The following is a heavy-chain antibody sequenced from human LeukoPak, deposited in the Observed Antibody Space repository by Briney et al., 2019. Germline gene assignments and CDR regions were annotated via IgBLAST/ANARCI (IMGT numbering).Heavy chain of an antibody. CDR2: INPNSGGT. D-gene: IGHD3-10*01. V-gene: IGHV1-2*02. CDR3: ARETLVMWFGELSTTSSGAFDI. J-gene: IGHJ3*02. CDR1: GYTFTGYY. Sequence: GASVKVSCKASGYTFTGYYMHWVRQAPGQGLECMGWINPNSGGTNYAQKFQGRVTMTRDTSISTAYMELSRLRSDDTAVYYCARETLVMWFGELSTTSSGAFDIWGQGTMVTVSS.